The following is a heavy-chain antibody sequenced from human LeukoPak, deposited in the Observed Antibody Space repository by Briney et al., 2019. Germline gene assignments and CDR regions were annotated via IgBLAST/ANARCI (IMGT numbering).Heavy chain of an antibody. CDR3: ARASLDYYYDSSGYYYDY. CDR1: GGSFSGYY. CDR2: INHSGST. J-gene: IGHJ4*02. V-gene: IGHV4-34*01. Sequence: SETLSLTCAVYGGSFSGYYWSWIRQPPGKGLEWIGEINHSGSTNYNPSLKSRVTISVDTSKNQFSLKLSSVTAADTAVYYCARASLDYYYDSSGYYYDYWGQGTLVTVSS. D-gene: IGHD3-22*01.